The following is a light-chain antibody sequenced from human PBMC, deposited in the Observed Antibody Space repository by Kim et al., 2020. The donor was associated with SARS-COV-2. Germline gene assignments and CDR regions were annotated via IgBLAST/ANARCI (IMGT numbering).Light chain of an antibody. J-gene: IGLJ3*02. CDR2: QDS. V-gene: IGLV3-1*01. CDR3: QAWDSSTAV. Sequence: SESPGQTASITCSGDKLGDKYACWYQQKPGQSPVLVIYQDSKRPSGIPERFSGSNSGNTATLTISGTQAMDEADDYCQAWDSSTAVFGGGTQLTVL. CDR1: KLGDKY.